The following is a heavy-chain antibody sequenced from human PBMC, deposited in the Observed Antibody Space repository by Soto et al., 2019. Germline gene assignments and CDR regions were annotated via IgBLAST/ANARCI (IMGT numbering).Heavy chain of an antibody. CDR2: TYYRSKWYN. Sequence: SQTLSLTCAISGDSASSNSAAWNWIRQYPSRCLEWLGRTYYRSKWYNDYAVSVKSRITINPDTSKNQFSLQLNCVTPEDTAVYYCARDKNPEEAFDYWGQGTLVTVSS. J-gene: IGHJ4*02. V-gene: IGHV6-1*01. CDR1: GDSASSNSAA. CDR3: ARDKNPEEAFDY.